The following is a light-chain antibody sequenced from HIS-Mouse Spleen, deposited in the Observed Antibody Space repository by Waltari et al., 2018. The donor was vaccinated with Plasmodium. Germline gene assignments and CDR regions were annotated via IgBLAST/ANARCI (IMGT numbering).Light chain of an antibody. CDR2: DDS. Sequence: SYVLTQPPSVSVAPGQPARITCGGHHLGRKSVHWYQQKPGQAPVLVVYDDSDRPSGIPERFSGSNSGNTASLTISRVEAGDEADYYCQVWDSSSDHYVFGTGTKVTVL. J-gene: IGLJ1*01. CDR1: HLGRKS. CDR3: QVWDSSSDHYV. V-gene: IGLV3-21*02.